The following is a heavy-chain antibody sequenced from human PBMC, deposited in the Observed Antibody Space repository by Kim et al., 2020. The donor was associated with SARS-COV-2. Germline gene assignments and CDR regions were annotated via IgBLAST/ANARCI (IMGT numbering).Heavy chain of an antibody. Sequence: SETLSLTCTVSGYSISSGYYWGWIRQPPGKGLEWIGSIYHSGSTYYNPSLKSRVTISVDTSKNQFSLKLSSVTAADTAVYYCAREGQREGRWLQRRLGYYYYCMDIWGQGTTVTVSS. CDR2: IYHSGST. CDR3: AREGQREGRWLQRRLGYYYYCMDI. J-gene: IGHJ6*02. V-gene: IGHV4-38-2*02. CDR1: GYSISSGYY. D-gene: IGHD5-12*01.